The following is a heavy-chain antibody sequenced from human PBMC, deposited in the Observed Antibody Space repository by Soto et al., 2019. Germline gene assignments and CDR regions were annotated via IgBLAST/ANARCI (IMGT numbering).Heavy chain of an antibody. D-gene: IGHD6-19*01. V-gene: IGHV1-69*01. CDR2: IIPLFGTA. J-gene: IGHJ4*02. CDR1: GGTFSTYA. CDR3: ARPKGTYSSGYYYFDF. Sequence: QVQLEQSGGEVKQPGSSVRVSCKTSGGTFSTYAINWVRQAPGQGLEWMGAIIPLFGTADYSQKFQGRVTITADESTSTAYRELSSLRLDDTAVYFCARPKGTYSSGYYYFDFWGQGTLVTVSS.